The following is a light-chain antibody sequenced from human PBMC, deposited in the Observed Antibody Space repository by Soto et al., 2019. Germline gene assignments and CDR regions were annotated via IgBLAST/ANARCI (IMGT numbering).Light chain of an antibody. V-gene: IGKV3-15*01. CDR2: GAS. Sequence: EIVMTQSPAPPSVFPGEKTPPPPRASRSVSNNLAWHQQKPGQAPRLLIYGASTRATGIPARFSGSWSGTEFTLTISSLQSEDSAVYYCQQYNNWPLTFGQGTRLGLN. CDR3: QQYNNWPLT. J-gene: IGKJ5*01. CDR1: RSVSNN.